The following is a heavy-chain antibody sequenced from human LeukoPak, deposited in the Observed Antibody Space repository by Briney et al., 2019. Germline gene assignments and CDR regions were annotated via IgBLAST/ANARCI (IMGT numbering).Heavy chain of an antibody. D-gene: IGHD3-9*01. CDR1: GFTFSDYY. CDR3: ARDLAALDYYFDY. CDR2: ISSSGSTI. Sequence: PGGSLRPSCAASGFTFSDYYMSWIRQAPGKGLEWVSYISSSGSTIYYADSVKGRFTISRDNAKNSLYLQMNSLRAEDTAVYYCARDLAALDYYFDYWGQGTLVTVSS. J-gene: IGHJ4*02. V-gene: IGHV3-11*01.